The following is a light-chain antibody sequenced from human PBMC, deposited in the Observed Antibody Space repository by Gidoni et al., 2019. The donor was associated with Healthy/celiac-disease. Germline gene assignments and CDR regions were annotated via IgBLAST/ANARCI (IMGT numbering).Light chain of an antibody. V-gene: IGLV2-14*03. CDR3: SSYTSSSTLLYV. J-gene: IGLJ1*01. Sequence: QSALTQPASVSGSPGQSITISCTGTGSDVGGYNYVSWYQKHPGKAPKLMIYDVSNRPSGVSNRFSGSKSGNTASLTISGLQAEDEADYYCSSYTSSSTLLYVFGTGTKVTVL. CDR2: DVS. CDR1: GSDVGGYNY.